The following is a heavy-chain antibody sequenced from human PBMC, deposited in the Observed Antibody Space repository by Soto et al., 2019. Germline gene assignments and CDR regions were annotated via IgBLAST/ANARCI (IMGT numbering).Heavy chain of an antibody. V-gene: IGHV4-4*02. Sequence: SETLSLTCAVSGGSISSSNWWSWVRQPSGKGLEWIGEIYHSGNTNYNPSLKSRVTISVDKSKNQFSLKLSSVTAADTAVYYCARVMDTAMVSGYYGMDVWGQGTTVTVSS. J-gene: IGHJ6*02. CDR2: IYHSGNT. CDR3: ARVMDTAMVSGYYGMDV. CDR1: GGSISSSNW. D-gene: IGHD5-18*01.